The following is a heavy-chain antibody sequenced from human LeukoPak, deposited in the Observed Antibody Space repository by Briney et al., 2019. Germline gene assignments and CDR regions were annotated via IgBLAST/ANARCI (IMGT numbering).Heavy chain of an antibody. CDR2: IYYTGST. CDR3: ARVFPYDSSGYDAFDI. D-gene: IGHD3-22*01. CDR1: GGSINDYY. V-gene: IGHV4-59*12. J-gene: IGHJ3*02. Sequence: SETLSLTCTVSGGSINDYYWGWIRQPPGKELECIGYIYYTGSTNYNPSLKSRVTISVDTSKNQFSLKLSSVTAADTAVYYCARVFPYDSSGYDAFDIWGQGTMVTVSS.